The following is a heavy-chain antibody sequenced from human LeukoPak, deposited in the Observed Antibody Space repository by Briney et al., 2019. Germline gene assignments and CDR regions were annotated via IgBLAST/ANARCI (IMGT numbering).Heavy chain of an antibody. V-gene: IGHV3-23*01. Sequence: PGGSLRLSCAASGFTFSRSAMNWVRQAPGKGLEWVSGISGSGGNTYYADSVKGRFTISRDNSQNTLYLQMKSLRVDDSALYYCARGTYLFDTSGHYVRWYFDVWGRGSLVTVSS. CDR3: ARGTYLFDTSGHYVRWYFDV. J-gene: IGHJ2*01. D-gene: IGHD3-22*01. CDR2: ISGSGGNT. CDR1: GFTFSRSA.